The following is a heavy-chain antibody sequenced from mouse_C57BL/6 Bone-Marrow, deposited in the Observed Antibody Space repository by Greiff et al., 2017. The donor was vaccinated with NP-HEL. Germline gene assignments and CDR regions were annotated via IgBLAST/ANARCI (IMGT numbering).Heavy chain of an antibody. CDR1: GYSITSGYY. CDR2: ISYDGSN. V-gene: IGHV3-6*01. J-gene: IGHJ2*01. Sequence: EVQLQQSGPGLVKPSQSLSLTCSVTGYSITSGYYWNWIRQFPGNKLEWMGYISYDGSNNYNPSLKNRISITRDTSKNQFFLKLNSVTTEDTATYYCAREGGTAQATSYWGQGTTLTVSS. CDR3: AREGGTAQATSY. D-gene: IGHD3-2*02.